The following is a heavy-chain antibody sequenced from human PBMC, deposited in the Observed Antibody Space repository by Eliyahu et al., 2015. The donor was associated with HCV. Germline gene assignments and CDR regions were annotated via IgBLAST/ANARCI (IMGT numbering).Heavy chain of an antibody. J-gene: IGHJ4*02. CDR3: ARQPSGELYFAD. Sequence: QVQLAESGPGLVRPSETLSLVCEVPGDSINNPGYYWSWVRQSPGKGLEWIGYVYTSGSTWYSPSLESRVSISIHTSGTRLSLELTSVTTSDTAVYFCARQPSGELYFADWGRGTLVTVSS. V-gene: IGHV4-61*08. D-gene: IGHD7-27*01. CDR1: GDSINNPGYY. CDR2: VYTSGST.